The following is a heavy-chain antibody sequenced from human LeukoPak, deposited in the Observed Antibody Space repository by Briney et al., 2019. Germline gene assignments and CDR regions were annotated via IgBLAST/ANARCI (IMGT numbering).Heavy chain of an antibody. CDR3: SRRGPYCAGDCYADY. V-gene: IGHV3-33*01. D-gene: IGHD2-21*02. CDR2: IWYDGSNK. CDR1: RFTFTDYG. Sequence: GGSLRLSCAASRFTFTDYGMHWVRQAPGKGLEWVAVIWYDGSNKYYADSVKGRFTISRDNSKNTLYLQMNSLRAEDTAVYYCSRRGPYCAGDCYADYWGQGTLVTVSS. J-gene: IGHJ4*02.